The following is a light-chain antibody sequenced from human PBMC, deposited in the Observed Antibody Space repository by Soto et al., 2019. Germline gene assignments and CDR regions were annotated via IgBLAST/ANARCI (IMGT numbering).Light chain of an antibody. CDR1: QDISNY. J-gene: IGKJ4*01. CDR2: DAS. V-gene: IGKV1-33*01. CDR3: QHYDNLPLT. Sequence: DIQMTQSPSSLSESVGDRVTITCQASQDISNYLNWYQQKPGKAPKLLIYDASNLETGDPSRFSGSGSGTDFTCTISSLQPEYIATYYCQHYDNLPLTFGGVIKVDIK.